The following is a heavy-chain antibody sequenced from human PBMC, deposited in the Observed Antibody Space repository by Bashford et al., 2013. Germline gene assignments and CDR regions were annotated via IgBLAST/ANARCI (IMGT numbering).Heavy chain of an antibody. Sequence: IVWVRQAPGQGLEWMGGIIPIFGTANYAQKFQGRVTITADESTSTAYMELSSLRSEDTAVYYCARDPGIAVAGNRWVSFYYGMDVWGQGTTVTVSS. CDR2: IIPIFGTA. CDR3: ARDPGIAVAGNRWVSFYYGMDV. J-gene: IGHJ6*02. D-gene: IGHD6-19*01. V-gene: IGHV1-69*01.